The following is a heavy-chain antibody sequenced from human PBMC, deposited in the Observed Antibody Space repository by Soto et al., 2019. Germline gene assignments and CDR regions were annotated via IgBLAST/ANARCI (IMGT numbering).Heavy chain of an antibody. CDR2: IIPISETT. CDR3: ARSQGSSTSLEIYYYYYYGMDV. Sequence: QVQLVQSGAEVKKPGSSVKVSCKASGGTFSSYAISWVRQAPGQGLEWMGGIIPISETTNYAQKFQGRVTITADESESTADMELSSLRSEDTAVYYCARSQGSSTSLEIYYYYYYGMDVWGQGTTVTVSS. V-gene: IGHV1-69*01. D-gene: IGHD2-2*01. J-gene: IGHJ6*02. CDR1: GGTFSSYA.